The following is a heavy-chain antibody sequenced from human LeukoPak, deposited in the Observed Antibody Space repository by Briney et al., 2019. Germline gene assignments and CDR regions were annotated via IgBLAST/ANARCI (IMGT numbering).Heavy chain of an antibody. D-gene: IGHD2-21*02. J-gene: IGHJ4*02. CDR3: AKDNVQHCGGDCYSYVPYCFDY. V-gene: IGHV3-23*01. CDR2: ISGRWCHT. CDR1: GFTFRNYA. Sequence: PGRSLRLFCAASGFTFRNYAMRWVRQARGRGLECVSAISGRWCHTYYADSVKGRFTISRDNSKNTLYVQMNSLRAEDTGVYYCAKDNVQHCGGDCYSYVPYCFDYWGQGTLVTVSS.